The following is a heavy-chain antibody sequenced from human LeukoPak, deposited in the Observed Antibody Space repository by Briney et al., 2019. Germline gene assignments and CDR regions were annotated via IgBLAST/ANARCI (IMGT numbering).Heavy chain of an antibody. CDR1: GGSFSGYY. Sequence: TLSLTCAVYGGSFSGYYWSWIRQPPGKGLEWIGEINHSGSTNYNPSLKSRVTISVDTSKNQFSLKLSSVTAADTAVYYCARDYGLYWYFDLWGRGTLVTVSS. CDR3: ARDYGLYWYFDL. V-gene: IGHV4-34*09. J-gene: IGHJ2*01. CDR2: INHSGST. D-gene: IGHD4-17*01.